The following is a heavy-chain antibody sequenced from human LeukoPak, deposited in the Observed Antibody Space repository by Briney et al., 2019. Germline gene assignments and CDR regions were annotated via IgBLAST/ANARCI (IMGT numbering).Heavy chain of an antibody. CDR1: GFTFSRYS. CDR3: ARDRGWRLLDY. CDR2: ISGSSIYK. Sequence: GGSLRLSCAASGFTFSRYSMNWVRQAPGKGLEWVSSISGSSIYKYYADSVKGRFTISRDNAKNSLYLQMNSLRVEDTAVYYCARDRGWRLLDYWGQGTLVTVSS. V-gene: IGHV3-21*01. J-gene: IGHJ4*02. D-gene: IGHD6-25*01.